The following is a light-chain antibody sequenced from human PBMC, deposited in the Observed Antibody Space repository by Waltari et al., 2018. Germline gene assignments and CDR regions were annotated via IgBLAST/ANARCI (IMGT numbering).Light chain of an antibody. CDR3: QVWDSTSDHVV. CDR2: DDS. CDR1: NIGSKS. J-gene: IGLJ2*01. V-gene: IGLV3-21*02. Sequence: SYVLSQPPSVSVAPGQTAMITCGGNNIGSKSVHWYQQKPGQAPVLGVYDDSGRPSGVPERFSGSNSGNTATLTINRVEAGDEADYYCQVWDSTSDHVVFGGGTKLTVL.